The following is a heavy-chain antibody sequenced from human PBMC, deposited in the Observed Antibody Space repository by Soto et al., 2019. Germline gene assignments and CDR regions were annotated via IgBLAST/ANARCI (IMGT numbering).Heavy chain of an antibody. CDR2: INAHSGGT. Sequence: ASVKVSYKASGFSFTGYYIHWLRQAPGQGLEWMGWINAHSGGTEYAQKFQGRVTLTRDTSIATAYLTLTSLTSDDTALYYCAKDLTRQLAYWLDPWGQGTQVTVSS. CDR1: GFSFTGYY. J-gene: IGHJ5*02. D-gene: IGHD6-6*01. CDR3: AKDLTRQLAYWLDP. V-gene: IGHV1-2*02.